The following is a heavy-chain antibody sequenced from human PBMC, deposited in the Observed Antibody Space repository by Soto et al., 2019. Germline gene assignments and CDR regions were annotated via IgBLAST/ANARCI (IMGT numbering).Heavy chain of an antibody. J-gene: IGHJ6*02. CDR1: GGTFSSYT. Sequence: QVQLVQSGAEVKKPGSSVKVSCKASGGTFSSYTISWVRQAPGQGLEWMGRIIPILGIANYAQKFQGRVTITADKSKSTAYMELSSLRSEDTAVYYWANLTTMVRGARGMDVWGQETTVTVSS. CDR2: IIPILGIA. CDR3: ANLTTMVRGARGMDV. D-gene: IGHD3-10*01. V-gene: IGHV1-69*02.